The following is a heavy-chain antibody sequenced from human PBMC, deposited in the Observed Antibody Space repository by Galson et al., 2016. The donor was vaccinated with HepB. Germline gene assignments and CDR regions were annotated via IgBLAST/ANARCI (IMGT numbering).Heavy chain of an antibody. CDR2: ISYDGNNK. V-gene: IGHV3-30*03. CDR1: GFTFSSYA. CDR3: ARSGAAVTYYYYFYGMDV. Sequence: SLRLSCAASGFTFSSYAMHWVRQAPGKGLEWVAVISYDGNNKYNADSVKGRFTISRDNSKNTLYLQMNSVRVEDTAVYYCARSGAAVTYYYYFYGMDVWGPGTTVTV. D-gene: IGHD4-17*01. J-gene: IGHJ6*02.